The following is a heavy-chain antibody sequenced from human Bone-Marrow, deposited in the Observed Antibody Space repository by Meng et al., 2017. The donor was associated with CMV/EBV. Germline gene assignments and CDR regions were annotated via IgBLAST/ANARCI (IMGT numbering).Heavy chain of an antibody. CDR2: ISSSGITI. D-gene: IGHD3-3*01. V-gene: IGHV3-11*01. CDR3: ARGWAYYDFWSGDYTAYGMDV. J-gene: IGHJ6*02. Sequence: SLKISCACSGFTCSDYYMSWNRQAPGKGMEWVSYISSSGITIYYADSVKGRFTISRDNAKNSLYLQMNSLRAEDTAVYYCARGWAYYDFWSGDYTAYGMDVWGQGTTVTVSS. CDR1: GFTCSDYY.